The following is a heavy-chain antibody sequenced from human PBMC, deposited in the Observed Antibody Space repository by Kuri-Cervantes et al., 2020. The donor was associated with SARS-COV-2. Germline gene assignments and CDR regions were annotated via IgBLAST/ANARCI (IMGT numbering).Heavy chain of an antibody. J-gene: IGHJ4*02. CDR1: GFTFSSYE. CDR2: ISSSGSTI. D-gene: IGHD6-19*01. V-gene: IGHV3-48*03. CDR3: ARVKYSSGWYGVFDY. Sequence: GGSLRLSCAASGFTFSSYEMNWVRQAPGKGLEWVSYISSSGSTIYYADSVKGRFTISRDNAKNSLYLQMNSLRAEDTAVYYCARVKYSSGWYGVFDYWGQGTLVTVSS.